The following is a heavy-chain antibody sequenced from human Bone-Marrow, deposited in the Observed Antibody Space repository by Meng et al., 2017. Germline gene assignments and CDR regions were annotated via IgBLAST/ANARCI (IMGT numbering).Heavy chain of an antibody. Sequence: QVQVQQWGAGLVKPSETPSLTCAFHGGSFSAYDWSWIRQPPGKGLEWLGQINHSGSTNDNPSLKSRVTISIDTSRNQLSLKLSSVTAADTAVYYCRLAYCMGDCVDYWGQGTLVTVSS. CDR1: GGSFSAYD. CDR2: INHSGST. D-gene: IGHD2-21*01. V-gene: IGHV4-34*01. CDR3: RLAYCMGDCVDY. J-gene: IGHJ4*02.